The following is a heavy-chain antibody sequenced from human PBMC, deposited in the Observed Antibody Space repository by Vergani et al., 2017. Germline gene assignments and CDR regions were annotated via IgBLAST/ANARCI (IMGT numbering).Heavy chain of an antibody. J-gene: IGHJ4*02. CDR1: GFTFSSYA. V-gene: IGHV3-30-3*01. CDR3: ARGASGEYGTSFAY. CDR2: ISYDGSNK. D-gene: IGHD4-17*01. Sequence: QVQLVESGGGVVQPGRSLRLSCAASGFTFSSYAMHWVRQAPGKGLEWVAVISYDGSNKYYADSVKGRFTISRDNSKNTLYLQMNSLRAEDTAVYYWARGASGEYGTSFAYWVQGSLVSVSP.